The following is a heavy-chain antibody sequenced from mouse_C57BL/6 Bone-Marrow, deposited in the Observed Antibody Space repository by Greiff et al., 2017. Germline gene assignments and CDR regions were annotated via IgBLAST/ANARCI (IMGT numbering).Heavy chain of an antibody. CDR1: GYAFSSSW. Sequence: VKLQQSGPELVKPGDSVKISCKASGYAFSSSWMNWVKQRPGKGLEWIGRIYPGDGDTNYNGKFKGKATLTADKSSSTAYMQLSSLTSEDSAVYFCARWSTTVVALYYFDYWGQGTTLTVSS. J-gene: IGHJ2*01. D-gene: IGHD1-1*01. V-gene: IGHV1-82*01. CDR3: ARWSTTVVALYYFDY. CDR2: IYPGDGDT.